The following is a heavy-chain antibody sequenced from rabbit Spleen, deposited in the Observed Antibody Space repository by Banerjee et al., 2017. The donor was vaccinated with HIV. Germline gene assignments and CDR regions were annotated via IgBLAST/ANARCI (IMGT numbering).Heavy chain of an antibody. J-gene: IGHJ4*01. V-gene: IGHV1S47*01. CDR2: IYNGDGST. CDR3: ARGSATMTMVIIGFYLSL. Sequence: QEQLVESGGGLVQPEGSLTLTCKAAGFDFSSSYYMCWVRQAPGKGPEWIACIYNGDGSTYYASWVNGRFTISRSTSLNTVTLQMTTLTVADTATYFCARGSATMTMVIIGFYLSLWGPGTLVTVS. CDR1: GFDFSSSYY. D-gene: IGHD2-1*01.